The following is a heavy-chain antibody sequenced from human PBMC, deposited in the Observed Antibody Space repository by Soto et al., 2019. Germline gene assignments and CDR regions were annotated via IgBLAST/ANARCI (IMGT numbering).Heavy chain of an antibody. CDR2: IVVGSGNT. CDR3: ATDTGDSYGYVNY. Sequence: QMQLVQSGPEVKKPGTSVKGACKASGFPCTNSAVQWVRQARGQRLEWVGWIVVGSGNTNYAQKFQERVTITRDMSTTTAYMELSSLRYEDTAVYYCATDTGDSYGYVNYWGQGTLVTVSS. V-gene: IGHV1-58*01. J-gene: IGHJ4*02. D-gene: IGHD5-18*01. CDR1: GFPCTNSA.